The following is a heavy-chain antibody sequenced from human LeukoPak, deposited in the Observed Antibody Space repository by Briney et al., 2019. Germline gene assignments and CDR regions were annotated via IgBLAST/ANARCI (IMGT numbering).Heavy chain of an antibody. V-gene: IGHV1-18*01. CDR2: ISAYNGNT. J-gene: IGHJ6*02. CDR1: GYTFTSYG. CDR3: ARSNYDILTGFYGMDV. Sequence: ASVKVSCKASGYTFTSYGIGWVRQAPGQGLEWMGWISAYNGNTNYAQKLQGRVTMTTDTSTSTAYMELRSLRSDDTAVYYCARSNYDILTGFYGMDVWGQGTTVTVSS. D-gene: IGHD3-9*01.